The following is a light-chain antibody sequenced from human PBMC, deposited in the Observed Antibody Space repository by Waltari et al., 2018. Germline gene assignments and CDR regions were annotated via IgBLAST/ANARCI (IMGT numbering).Light chain of an antibody. CDR1: QSISIW. CDR3: QHYDNYPVA. CDR2: KSS. Sequence: DIQMTQSPSTLSASVVDRVSITCRASQSISIWLAWYQQRSGKAPKLLISKSSSLESGVPSRFSGSGSGTEFTLTITNLHPDDFATYYCQHYDNYPVAFGQGTKLEIK. J-gene: IGKJ2*01. V-gene: IGKV1-5*03.